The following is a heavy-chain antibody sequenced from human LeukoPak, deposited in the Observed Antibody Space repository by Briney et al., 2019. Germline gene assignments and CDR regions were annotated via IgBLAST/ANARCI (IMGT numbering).Heavy chain of an antibody. D-gene: IGHD7-27*01. CDR3: ARGPHWDPHFDY. V-gene: IGHV1-2*02. Sequence: ASVKVSCKASGYTFSDYYLHWLRQAPGQGLEWMGWINPYSGGTNYAQKFQGRVTMTRDTSISTAYMEPSRLRSDDTAVYYCARGPHWDPHFDYWGQGTLVTVSS. J-gene: IGHJ4*02. CDR1: GYTFSDYY. CDR2: INPYSGGT.